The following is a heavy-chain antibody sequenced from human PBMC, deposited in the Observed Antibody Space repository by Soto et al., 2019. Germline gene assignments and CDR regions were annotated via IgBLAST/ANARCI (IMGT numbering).Heavy chain of an antibody. V-gene: IGHV1-58*01. D-gene: IGHD4-17*01. Sequence: QMQLVQSGPEVKKPGTSVKVSCKASGFTFTSSAVQWVRQARGQRLEWIGWIVVGSGNTNYAQKFQERVTITRDMSTSTAYMELSSLRSEDTAVYYCAAVRWAVTTSWYFDLWGRGTLVTVSS. CDR2: IVVGSGNT. J-gene: IGHJ2*01. CDR3: AAVRWAVTTSWYFDL. CDR1: GFTFTSSA.